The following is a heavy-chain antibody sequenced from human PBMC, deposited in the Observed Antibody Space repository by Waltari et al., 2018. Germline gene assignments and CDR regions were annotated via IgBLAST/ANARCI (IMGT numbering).Heavy chain of an antibody. D-gene: IGHD2-15*01. CDR2: INTNTGNP. V-gene: IGHV7-4-1*02. CDR3: ASGYCSGGSCYDDAFDI. Sequence: QVQLVQSGSELKKPGASVKVSCKASGYTFTSYAMHWVRQAPGKGLEWMGWINTNTGNPTYAQGFTGRFVFSLDTSVSTAYLQISSLKAEDTAVYYCASGYCSGGSCYDDAFDIWGQGTMVTVSS. CDR1: GYTFTSYA. J-gene: IGHJ3*02.